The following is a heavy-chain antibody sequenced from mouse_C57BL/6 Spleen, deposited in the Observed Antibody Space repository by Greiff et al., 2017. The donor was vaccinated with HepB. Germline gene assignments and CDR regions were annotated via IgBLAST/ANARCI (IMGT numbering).Heavy chain of an antibody. V-gene: IGHV1-18*01. CDR3: ARRYYDYENWYFDV. CDR2: INPNNGGT. Sequence: VHVKQSGPELVKPGASVKIPCKASGYTFTDYNMEWVKQSHGKSLEWIGDINPNNGGTIYNQKFKGKATLTVDKSSSTAYMELRSLTSEDTAVYYCARRYYDYENWYFDVWGTGTTVTVSS. J-gene: IGHJ1*03. CDR1: GYTFTDYN. D-gene: IGHD2-4*01.